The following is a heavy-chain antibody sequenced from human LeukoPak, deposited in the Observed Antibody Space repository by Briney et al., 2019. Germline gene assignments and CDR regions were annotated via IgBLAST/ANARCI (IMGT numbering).Heavy chain of an antibody. D-gene: IGHD1-7*01. J-gene: IGHJ4*02. CDR1: GYTFTGYY. CDR3: ARDDLTGTLDY. Sequence: ASVTVSCKASGYTFTGYYMHWVRQAPGQGLEWMGWINPNSGGTNYAQKFQGRVTMTRDTSISTAYMELSSLRSEDTAVYYCARDDLTGTLDYWGQGTLVTVSS. CDR2: INPNSGGT. V-gene: IGHV1-2*02.